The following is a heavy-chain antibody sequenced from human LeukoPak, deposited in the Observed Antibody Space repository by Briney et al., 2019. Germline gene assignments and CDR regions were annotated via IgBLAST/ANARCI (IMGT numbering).Heavy chain of an antibody. CDR2: ISYDGSNK. CDR1: GFTFSSYA. D-gene: IGHD2-15*01. Sequence: GGSLRLSCAASGFTFSSYAMHWVRQAPGKGLEWVAVISYDGSNKYYADSVKGRFTISRDNSKNTLYLQMNSLRAEDTAVYYCAREQLGYCSGSSCYAIDYWGQGTLVTVSS. V-gene: IGHV3-30-3*01. J-gene: IGHJ4*02. CDR3: AREQLGYCSGSSCYAIDY.